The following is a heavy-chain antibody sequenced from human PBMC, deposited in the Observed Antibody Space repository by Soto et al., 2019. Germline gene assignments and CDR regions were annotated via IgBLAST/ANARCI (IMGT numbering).Heavy chain of an antibody. CDR3: ARAHYRDWYFDL. D-gene: IGHD3-10*01. CDR1: GFTFSDHY. J-gene: IGHJ2*01. Sequence: GGSLRLSCEASGFTFSDHYMDWVRQAPGKGLEWVGRSRNKASSYTTEYAASVKGRFTISRDDSKKSLYLQMSSLKTEDTAVYHCARAHYRDWYFDLWGRGTLVTVSS. V-gene: IGHV3-72*01. CDR2: SRNKASSYTT.